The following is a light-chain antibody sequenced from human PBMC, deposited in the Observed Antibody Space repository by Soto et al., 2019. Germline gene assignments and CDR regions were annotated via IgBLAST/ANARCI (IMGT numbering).Light chain of an antibody. CDR1: SSNIGSNT. J-gene: IGLJ1*01. CDR2: SNN. Sequence: QSALTQPTSASGTPGQRVTISCSGSSSNIGSNTVNWYQQLPGTAPKLLIYSNNQRPSGVPDRFSGSKSGTSASLAISGLQSEDEADYYCAAWDDSLNGYVFGTGTRSPS. CDR3: AAWDDSLNGYV. V-gene: IGLV1-44*01.